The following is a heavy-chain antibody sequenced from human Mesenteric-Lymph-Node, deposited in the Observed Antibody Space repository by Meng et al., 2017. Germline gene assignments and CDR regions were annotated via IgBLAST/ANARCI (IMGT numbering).Heavy chain of an antibody. Sequence: GGSLRLSCAASGFTVSSNYMTWVRQAPGKGLEWVSGINWNGGSTGYADSVKGRFTISRDNAKNSLYLQMNSLRAEDTALYYCARAALTGRYYDSSGYYYYYGMDVWGQGTTVTVSS. CDR3: ARAALTGRYYDSSGYYYYYGMDV. D-gene: IGHD3-22*01. V-gene: IGHV3-20*04. J-gene: IGHJ6*02. CDR2: INWNGGST. CDR1: GFTVSSNY.